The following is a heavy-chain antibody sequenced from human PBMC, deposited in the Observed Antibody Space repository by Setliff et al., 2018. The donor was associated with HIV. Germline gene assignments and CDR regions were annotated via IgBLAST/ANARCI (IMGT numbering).Heavy chain of an antibody. V-gene: IGHV4-34*01. Sequence: TLSLTCAVYGGSFSDYYWSWIRQPPGKGLEWIGEINHSGSTEYNSSLNSRVTISVDTSKKQFSLNLTSLTAADTAVYYCARGQPPPGPGLVRGAYSSGSLDYWGQGTPVTVSS. CDR2: INHSGST. D-gene: IGHD3-10*01. CDR3: ARGQPPPGPGLVRGAYSSGSLDY. CDR1: GGSFSDYY. J-gene: IGHJ4*02.